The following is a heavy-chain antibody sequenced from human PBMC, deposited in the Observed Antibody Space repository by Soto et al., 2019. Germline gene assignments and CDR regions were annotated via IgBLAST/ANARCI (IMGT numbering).Heavy chain of an antibody. CDR2: INHSGST. V-gene: IGHV4-34*01. Sequence: SETLSVRWGVEGGTCVGYGGSWIRQHPGKGLEWIGEINHSGSTNYNPSLKSRVTISVDTSKNQFSLKLSSVTAADTAVYYCARAVVYSNYGRGYFDYWGQGTLVTVSS. CDR3: ARAVVYSNYGRGYFDY. J-gene: IGHJ4*02. D-gene: IGHD4-4*01. CDR1: GGTCVGYG.